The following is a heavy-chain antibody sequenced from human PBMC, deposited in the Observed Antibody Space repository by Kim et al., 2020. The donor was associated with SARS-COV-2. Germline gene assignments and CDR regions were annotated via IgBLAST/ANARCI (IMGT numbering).Heavy chain of an antibody. J-gene: IGHJ4*02. V-gene: IGHV5-51*01. Sequence: RYSPSFQGQVTISADKSISTAYLQWSSLKASDTAMYYCARRGSSGAQGYWGQGTLVTVSS. D-gene: IGHD2-15*01. CDR3: ARRGSSGAQGY.